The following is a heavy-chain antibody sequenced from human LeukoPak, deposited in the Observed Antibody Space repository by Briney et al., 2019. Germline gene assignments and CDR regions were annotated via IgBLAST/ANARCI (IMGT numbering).Heavy chain of an antibody. CDR1: GGSISSSSYY. Sequence: SETLSLTCTVSGGSISSSSYYWGWIRQPPGKGLEWIGSIYYSGSTYYNPSLKSRVTISVDTSKNQFSLKLSSVTAADTAVYYCARLVYGDYGENWFDPWGQGTLVTVSS. V-gene: IGHV4-39*07. J-gene: IGHJ5*02. CDR3: ARLVYGDYGENWFDP. D-gene: IGHD4-17*01. CDR2: IYYSGST.